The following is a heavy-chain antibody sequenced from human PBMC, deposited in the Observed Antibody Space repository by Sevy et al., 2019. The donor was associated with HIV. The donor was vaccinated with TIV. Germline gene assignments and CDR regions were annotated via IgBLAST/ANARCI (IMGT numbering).Heavy chain of an antibody. J-gene: IGHJ6*02. Sequence: GGSLRLSCAVSGFTVSDNYMNWVRQAPGNGLEWVSIIYIAGRTYYADSVRGRFTISRDKAKNTLYLQMNSLRVEDTAVYYCVREDLVLGEDNYYGMDVLGQRTSVTVSS. V-gene: IGHV3-53*01. CDR2: IYIAGRT. CDR3: VREDLVLGEDNYYGMDV. D-gene: IGHD3-16*01. CDR1: GFTVSDNY.